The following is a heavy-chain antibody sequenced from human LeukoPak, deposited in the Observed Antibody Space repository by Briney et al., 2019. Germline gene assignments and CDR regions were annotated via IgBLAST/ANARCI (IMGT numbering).Heavy chain of an antibody. CDR2: VDPEDGET. J-gene: IGHJ5*02. CDR3: ATIGEYSYGHRP. CDR1: GYTFTDYY. D-gene: IGHD5-18*01. V-gene: IGHV1-69-2*01. Sequence: ASVKISCKXSGYTFTDYYMHWVQQAPRKGLEWMGLVDPEDGETIYAEKFQGRVTITADTSTDTAYMELSSLRSEDTAVYYCATIGEYSYGHRPWGQGTLVTVSS.